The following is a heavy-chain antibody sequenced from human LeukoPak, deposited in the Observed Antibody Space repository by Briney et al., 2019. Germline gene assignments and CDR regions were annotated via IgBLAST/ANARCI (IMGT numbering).Heavy chain of an antibody. CDR1: EFTFSTYA. D-gene: IGHD3-10*01. Sequence: GGPLRLSCAASEFTFSTYAMSWVRQAPGKGLEWVSAISGSGGSTYYADSVKGRFTISRDNSKNTLYLQMNSLRAEDTAVYYCAKASGSGTYYKSPFDYWGQGTLVTVSS. CDR3: AKASGSGTYYKSPFDY. J-gene: IGHJ4*02. CDR2: ISGSGGST. V-gene: IGHV3-23*01.